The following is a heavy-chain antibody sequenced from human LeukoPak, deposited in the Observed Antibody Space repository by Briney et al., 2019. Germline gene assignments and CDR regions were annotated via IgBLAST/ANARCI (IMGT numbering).Heavy chain of an antibody. D-gene: IGHD3-10*01. CDR2: INHSGST. CDR1: GGPFSGYY. Sequence: SETLSLTCAVYGGPFSGYYWIWIRQPPGKGLEWIGEINHSGSTNYNPSLKSRVTISVDTSKNQFSLKLSSVTAADTAVYYCASGGSGSYFNWFDPWGQGTLVTVSS. J-gene: IGHJ5*02. V-gene: IGHV4-34*01. CDR3: ASGGSGSYFNWFDP.